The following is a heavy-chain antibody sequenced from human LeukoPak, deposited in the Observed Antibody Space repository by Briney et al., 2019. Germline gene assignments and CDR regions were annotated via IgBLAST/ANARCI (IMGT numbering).Heavy chain of an antibody. Sequence: KSSETLSLTCTVSGGSISSGSYYWSWIRQPAGKGLEWIGHIYTNGNTNFNPSLKSRVTISVDTSKNQFSLNLNSVTAADTAVYYCARADHRLGEGFDYWGQGTLVTVSS. CDR2: IYTNGNT. CDR3: ARADHRLGEGFDY. V-gene: IGHV4-61*09. CDR1: GGSISSGSYY. D-gene: IGHD3-16*01. J-gene: IGHJ4*02.